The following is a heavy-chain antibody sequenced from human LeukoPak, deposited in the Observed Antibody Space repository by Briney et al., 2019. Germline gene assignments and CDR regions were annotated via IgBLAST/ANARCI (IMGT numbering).Heavy chain of an antibody. V-gene: IGHV7-4-1*02. CDR2: INTNTGNP. CDR3: ARDVRARAPGAFDI. J-gene: IGHJ3*02. D-gene: IGHD7-27*01. CDR1: GYTFTSYA. Sequence: ASVKVSCKASGYTFTSYAMNWVRQAPGQGLEWMGWINTNTGNPTYAQGFTGRFVFSLDTSVSTAYLQISSLKAEDTAVYYCARDVRARAPGAFDIWGQGTMVTVSS.